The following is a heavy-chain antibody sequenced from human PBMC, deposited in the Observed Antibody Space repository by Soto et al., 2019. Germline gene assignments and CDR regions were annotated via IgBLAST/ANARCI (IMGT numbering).Heavy chain of an antibody. J-gene: IGHJ4*02. V-gene: IGHV3-23*01. D-gene: IGHD2-21*01. CDR3: GNRLCHDN. CDR1: GWRSNNFA. Sequence: RVPCKAVGWRSNNFASSWIRKNTGKGLEWISTIGHNGVSTYYAHSVKCRFTISRDNSKNTLYLQLSGLRADYAGVYYFGNRLCHDNWCPGT. CDR2: IGHNGVST.